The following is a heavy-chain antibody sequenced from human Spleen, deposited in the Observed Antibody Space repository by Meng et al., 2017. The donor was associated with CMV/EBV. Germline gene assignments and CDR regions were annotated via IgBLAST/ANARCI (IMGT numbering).Heavy chain of an antibody. Sequence: SCQAYGYTFTGFYRHWMRQAPGQGPEWMGWLDPRGGGTNYAQKFQGRVTMTRDASITTAYMDLKRLTSDDTAVYYCARDGRVTTDYWGQGTLVTVSS. D-gene: IGHD4-17*01. V-gene: IGHV1-2*02. CDR2: LDPRGGGT. CDR3: ARDGRVTTDY. J-gene: IGHJ4*02. CDR1: GYTFTGFY.